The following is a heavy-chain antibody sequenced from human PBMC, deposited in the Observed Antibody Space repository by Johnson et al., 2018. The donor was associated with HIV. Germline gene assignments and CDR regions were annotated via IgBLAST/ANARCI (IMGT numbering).Heavy chain of an antibody. Sequence: VQLVESGGGLVKPGGSLRLSCAASGFTFSNAWMSWVRQAPGKGLEWVGFIRSKAYGGTTEYAASVKGRFTISRDDSKSIAYLQMNSLRAEDTALYYCARVRERWELLLSDGSDIWGQGTKVTVSS. J-gene: IGHJ3*02. CDR2: IRSKAYGGTT. V-gene: IGHV3-71*02. CDR1: GFTFSNAW. D-gene: IGHD1-26*01. CDR3: ARVRERWELLLSDGSDI.